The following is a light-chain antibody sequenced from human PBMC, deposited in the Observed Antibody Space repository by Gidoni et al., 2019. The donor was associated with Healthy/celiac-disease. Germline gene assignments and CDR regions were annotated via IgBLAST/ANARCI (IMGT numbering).Light chain of an antibody. J-gene: IGKJ3*01. CDR2: AAS. V-gene: IGKV1-39*01. CDR1: QSISSY. Sequence: IQMPRSPSSLSASVGDRVTITCRASQSISSYLNWYQQKPGKAPKLLIYAASSLQSGVPSRFSGSGSGTDFTLTISSLQPEDFATYYCQQSYSTPLIFTFGPGTKVDIK. CDR3: QQSYSTPLIFT.